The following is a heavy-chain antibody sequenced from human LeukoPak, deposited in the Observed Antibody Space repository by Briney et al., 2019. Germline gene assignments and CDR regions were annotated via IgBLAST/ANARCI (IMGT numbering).Heavy chain of an antibody. CDR1: GYSFTSYY. D-gene: IGHD1-26*01. J-gene: IGHJ5*02. CDR3: ARDNSVGETAWWFDP. Sequence: GASVKVSCKASGYSFTSYYMHWVRQAPGQGLEWMGFINPSGSSAAYAQEFQGRLTMTRDMFTSTDYMELTGLTSDDTAVYYCARDNSVGETAWWFDPWGQGTLVTVSS. CDR2: INPSGSSA. V-gene: IGHV1-46*01.